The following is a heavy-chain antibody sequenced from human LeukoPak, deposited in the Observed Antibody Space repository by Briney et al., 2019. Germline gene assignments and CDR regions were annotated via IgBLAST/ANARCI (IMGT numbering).Heavy chain of an antibody. CDR3: ASLSGYGGNSNDAFDI. CDR1: GYSFTSYW. J-gene: IGHJ3*02. V-gene: IGHV5-51*01. D-gene: IGHD4-23*01. CDR2: IYPGDSDT. Sequence: RGESLKISCKGSGYSFTSYWIGWVRQMPGKGLEWMGIIYPGDSDTRYSPSFQGQVTISADKSISTAYLQWSSLKASDTAMYYCASLSGYGGNSNDAFDIWGQGTMVTVSS.